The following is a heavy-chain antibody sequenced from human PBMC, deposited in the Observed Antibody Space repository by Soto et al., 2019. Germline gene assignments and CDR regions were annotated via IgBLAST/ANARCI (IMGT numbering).Heavy chain of an antibody. V-gene: IGHV3-43*02. Sequence: GGSLRLSCAASVFPFSSYAMSWVRQAPGKGLEWVSLISGGGGSTYYADSVKGRFTISRDNSKNTLYLQMNSLRTEDTALYYCAKDIGRDGYNYDLPTDYWGQGTLVTVSS. J-gene: IGHJ4*02. CDR2: ISGGGGST. CDR1: VFPFSSYA. D-gene: IGHD5-12*01. CDR3: AKDIGRDGYNYDLPTDY.